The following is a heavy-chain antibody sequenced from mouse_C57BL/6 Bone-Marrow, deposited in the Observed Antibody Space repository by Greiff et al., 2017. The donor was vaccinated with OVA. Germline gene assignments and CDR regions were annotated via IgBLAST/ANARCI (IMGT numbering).Heavy chain of an antibody. Sequence: QVQLQQPGADLVKPGASVKVSCKASGYTFTSYWMHWVKQRPGQGLEWIGRIHPSDSDTTYNQKFKGKATLTVDKSSSTAYMQLSSLTSEDSAVYYCAMGIWYYYGSSYWYFDVWGTGTTVTVSS. V-gene: IGHV1-74*01. J-gene: IGHJ1*03. CDR2: IHPSDSDT. CDR3: AMGIWYYYGSSYWYFDV. CDR1: GYTFTSYW. D-gene: IGHD1-1*01.